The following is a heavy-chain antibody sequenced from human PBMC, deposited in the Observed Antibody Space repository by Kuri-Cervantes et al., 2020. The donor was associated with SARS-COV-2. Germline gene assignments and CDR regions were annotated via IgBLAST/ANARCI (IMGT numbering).Heavy chain of an antibody. J-gene: IGHJ3*02. Sequence: GGSLRLSCAASGFTVSSNYMSWVRRAPGKGLECVSVLYIGGSTYYADSVKGRFTISRDDSKNTLYLQMNSLRAEDTAVYYRAKSWSGSYYGAFDIWGQGTMVTVSS. V-gene: IGHV3-66*02. D-gene: IGHD1-26*01. CDR2: LYIGGST. CDR1: GFTVSSNY. CDR3: AKSWSGSYYGAFDI.